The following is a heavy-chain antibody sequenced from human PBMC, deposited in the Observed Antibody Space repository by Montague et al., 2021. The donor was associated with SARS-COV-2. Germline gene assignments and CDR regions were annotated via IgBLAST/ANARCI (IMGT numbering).Heavy chain of an antibody. CDR2: IFYDGSKE. CDR1: GFSFRTYG. Sequence: SLRLSCAASGFSFRTYGMHWVRRAPGKGLEWVASIFYDGSKEDYADSVKGRFTISRDNSKDTMYLHMNTLKAEDTAMYYCARQKDIVGTFDSWGQGTLVIVST. J-gene: IGHJ4*02. V-gene: IGHV3-33*01. CDR3: ARQKDIVGTFDS. D-gene: IGHD5-12*01.